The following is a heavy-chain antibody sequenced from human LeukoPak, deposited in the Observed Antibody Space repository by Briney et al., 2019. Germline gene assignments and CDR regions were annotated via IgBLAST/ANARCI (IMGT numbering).Heavy chain of an antibody. J-gene: IGHJ6*02. V-gene: IGHV3-13*01. CDR3: ARGHLRFLEWLSPSYGMDV. D-gene: IGHD3-3*01. Sequence: PGGSLRLSCAASGFTFSSYDMHWVRQATGKGLEWVSAIGTAGDTYYPGSVKGRFTISRENAKNSLYLQMNSLRAGDTAVYYCARGHLRFLEWLSPSYGMDVWGQGTTVTVSS. CDR1: GFTFSSYD. CDR2: IGTAGDT.